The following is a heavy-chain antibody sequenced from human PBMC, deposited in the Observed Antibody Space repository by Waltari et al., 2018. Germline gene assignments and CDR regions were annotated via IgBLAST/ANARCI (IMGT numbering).Heavy chain of an antibody. V-gene: IGHV1-2*02. CDR3: ARDSHCSSTSCYTRPRYYMDV. D-gene: IGHD2-2*02. CDR2: INHNSGGT. J-gene: IGHJ6*03. CDR1: GYTFTGYY. Sequence: QVQLVQSGAEVKKPGASVKVSCKASGYTFTGYYMHWVRQAPGQGLEWMGWINHNSGGTNYAQKFQGRVTMTRDTSISTAYMELCRLRSDDTAVYYCARDSHCSSTSCYTRPRYYMDVWGKGTTVTVSS.